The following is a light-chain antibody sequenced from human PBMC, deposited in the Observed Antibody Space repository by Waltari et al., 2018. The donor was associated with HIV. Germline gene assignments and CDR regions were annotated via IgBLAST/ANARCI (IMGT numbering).Light chain of an antibody. V-gene: IGKV1-5*03. CDR3: QQYNSYPIT. J-gene: IGKJ5*01. CDR1: RNISYW. Sequence: DIQLTQSPSTLSASVGDRVTITCQASRNISYWLAWYQQKLGEAPNILIYKASSLQSGVPFRFSGSGSGTEFTLTISSLQPGDFATYYCQQYNSYPITFGQGTRLEIK. CDR2: KAS.